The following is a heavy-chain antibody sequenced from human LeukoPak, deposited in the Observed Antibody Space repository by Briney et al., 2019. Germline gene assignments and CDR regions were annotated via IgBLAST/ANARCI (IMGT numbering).Heavy chain of an antibody. Sequence: GGSLRLSCAASGFTFSSYGMHWVRQAPGKGLEWVVVIWYDGSNKYYADSVKGRFTISRDNSKNTLYLQMNSLRAEDTAVYYCAREVNLQGYFDYWGQGTLVTVSS. J-gene: IGHJ4*02. CDR3: AREVNLQGYFDY. CDR2: IWYDGSNK. CDR1: GFTFSSYG. D-gene: IGHD4-11*01. V-gene: IGHV3-33*01.